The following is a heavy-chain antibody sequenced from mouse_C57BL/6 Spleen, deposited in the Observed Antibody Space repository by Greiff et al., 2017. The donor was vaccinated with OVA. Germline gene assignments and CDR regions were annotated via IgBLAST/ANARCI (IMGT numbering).Heavy chain of an antibody. CDR1: GFTFSDYY. J-gene: IGHJ1*03. CDR3: ARDTGYSKGGYFDV. V-gene: IGHV5-16*01. Sequence: EVHLVESEGGLVQPGSSMKLSCTASGFTFSDYYMAWVRQVPEKGLEWVANINYDGSSTYYLDSLKSRFIISRDNAKNILYLQMSSLKSEDTATYYCARDTGYSKGGYFDVWGTGTTVTVSS. D-gene: IGHD2-5*01. CDR2: INYDGSST.